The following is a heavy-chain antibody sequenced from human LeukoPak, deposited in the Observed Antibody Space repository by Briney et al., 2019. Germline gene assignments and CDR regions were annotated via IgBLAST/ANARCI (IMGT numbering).Heavy chain of an antibody. D-gene: IGHD6-19*01. CDR2: IIPIFGTA. CDR1: GGTFSSYA. J-gene: IGHJ3*02. CDR3: ARGVIAVAGNAFDI. V-gene: IGHV1-69*13. Sequence: SVKVSCKASGGTFSSYAISWVRQAPGQGLEWMGGIIPIFGTANYAQKFQGRVTITADESTSTAYMEPSSLRSEDTAVYYCARGVIAVAGNAFDIWGQGTMVTVSS.